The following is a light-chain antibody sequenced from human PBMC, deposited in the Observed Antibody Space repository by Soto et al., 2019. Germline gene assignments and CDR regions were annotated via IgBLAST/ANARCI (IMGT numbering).Light chain of an antibody. CDR2: KAS. J-gene: IGKJ1*01. V-gene: IGKV1-5*03. CDR3: QQYNSFPT. Sequence: DIQMTQSPSTLSASVGDRVTITCRASQSISSWLAWYQQKPGKAPKLLIYKASSLESGVPSRFSGSGSGTEFTLTISSLQHDDFATYYCQQYNSFPTFGQGTKVEI. CDR1: QSISSW.